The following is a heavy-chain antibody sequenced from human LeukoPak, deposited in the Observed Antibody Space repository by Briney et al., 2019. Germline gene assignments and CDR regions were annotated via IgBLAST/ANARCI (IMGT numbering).Heavy chain of an antibody. CDR1: GFTFSSCA. J-gene: IGHJ4*02. CDR2: ITGDGGGA. CDR3: ARDLSPGAWSDYYDSSGYLY. D-gene: IGHD3-22*01. V-gene: IGHV3-23*01. Sequence: GGSLRLSCAASGFTFSSCAMGWVRQPPGKGLEWVSGITGDGGGAYYTDSVKGRFTISRDNAKNSLYLQMNSLRAEDTAVYYCARDLSPGAWSDYYDSSGYLYWGQGTLVTVSS.